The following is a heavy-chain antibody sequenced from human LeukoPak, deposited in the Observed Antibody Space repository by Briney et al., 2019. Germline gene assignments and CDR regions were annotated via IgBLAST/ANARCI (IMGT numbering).Heavy chain of an antibody. CDR3: AKDLRAYSSSVYYMDV. CDR2: ISGTGGGK. V-gene: IGHV3-23*01. CDR1: GFTFSSYA. Sequence: GGSLTLSCAASGFTFSSYAMSWVRQAPGKGLEWVSTISGTGGGKYYTGSVNGRLTISRDNSKNTVSLQMSSLRAEDTAVYYCAKDLRAYSSSVYYMDVWGKGTTVTVSS. J-gene: IGHJ6*03. D-gene: IGHD6-13*01.